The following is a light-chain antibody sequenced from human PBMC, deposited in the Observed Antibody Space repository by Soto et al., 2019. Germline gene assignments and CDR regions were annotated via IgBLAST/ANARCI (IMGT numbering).Light chain of an antibody. CDR3: QKYDNLPYT. V-gene: IGKV1-33*01. CDR1: QDINNY. CDR2: DAS. Sequence: DIQMTQSPSSLSASVGDRVTITCQASQDINNYLNWYQQKPGKAPKVLIFDASNLEIGVPSRFSVSASGTHFTFTISSLQPEDIGTYYCQKYDNLPYTFGPGTKVDTK. J-gene: IGKJ2*01.